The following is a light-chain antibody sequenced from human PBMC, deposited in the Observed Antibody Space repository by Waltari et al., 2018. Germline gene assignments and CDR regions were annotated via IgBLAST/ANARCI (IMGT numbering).Light chain of an antibody. Sequence: QSVLTQPPSVSGAPGHSVTISCTGSRSNIGAGYDVHWYQQLPGAAPKLLIYAFVNRPSGVPDRFYGSKSGTSASLAINGLQAEDEAIYYCQSYDSSLSAVFGGGTKETVL. CDR2: AFV. CDR3: QSYDSSLSAV. J-gene: IGLJ3*02. CDR1: RSNIGAGYD. V-gene: IGLV1-40*01.